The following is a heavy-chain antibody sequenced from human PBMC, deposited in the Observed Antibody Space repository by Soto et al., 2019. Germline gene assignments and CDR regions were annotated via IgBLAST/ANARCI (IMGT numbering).Heavy chain of an antibody. CDR1: GGTFSSYA. D-gene: IGHD1-7*01. CDR3: ARYTWNYGVASYYYGMDV. J-gene: IGHJ6*02. V-gene: IGHV1-69*06. Sequence: SVKVSRKASGGTFSSYAISWVRQAPGQGLEWMGGIIPIFGTANYAQRFQGRVTITADKSTSTAYMELSSLRSEDTAVYYCARYTWNYGVASYYYGMDVWGQGTTVTVSS. CDR2: IIPIFGTA.